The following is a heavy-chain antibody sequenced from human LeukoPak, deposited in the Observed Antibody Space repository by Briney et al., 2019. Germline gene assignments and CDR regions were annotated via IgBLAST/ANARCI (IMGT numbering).Heavy chain of an antibody. V-gene: IGHV3-53*01. J-gene: IGHJ4*02. Sequence: GGSLRLSCAASGFTVSNNYMSWVRQAPGKGLEWVSLFYSGGNTYYADSVKGRFTISRDNSKNTLYLQMNSLRAEDTAVYYCATGGWGYSYANFDYWGQGTLVTVSS. CDR3: ATGGWGYSYANFDY. CDR2: FYSGGNT. CDR1: GFTVSNNY. D-gene: IGHD5-18*01.